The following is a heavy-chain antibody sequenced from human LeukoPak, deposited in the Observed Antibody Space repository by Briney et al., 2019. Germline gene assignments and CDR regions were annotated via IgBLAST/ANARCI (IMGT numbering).Heavy chain of an antibody. V-gene: IGHV4-61*01. CDR2: IYYSGST. J-gene: IGHJ4*02. D-gene: IGHD3-22*01. CDR3: ARDRYYDSSGSSGFDY. Sequence: SETLSLTCTVSGGSISSSSYYWSWTRQPPGKGLEWIGYIYYSGSTNYNPSLKSRVTISVDTSKNQFSLKLSSVTAADTAVYYCARDRYYDSSGSSGFDYWGQGALVTDSS. CDR1: GGSISSSSYY.